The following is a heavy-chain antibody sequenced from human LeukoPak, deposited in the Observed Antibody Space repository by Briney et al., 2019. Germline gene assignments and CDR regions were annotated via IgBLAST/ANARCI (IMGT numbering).Heavy chain of an antibody. D-gene: IGHD6-13*01. CDR1: GFTFSGYS. CDR3: AKDGNRYGIAAAALN. J-gene: IGHJ4*02. V-gene: IGHV3-21*01. Sequence: GGSLRLSCTASGFTFSGYSMNWIRQAPGKGLEWVSSFGTRSTSIYHAGSVKGRFTISRDNSKNTLYLQMNSLRAEDTAVYYCAKDGNRYGIAAAALNWGQGTLVTVSS. CDR2: FGTRSTSI.